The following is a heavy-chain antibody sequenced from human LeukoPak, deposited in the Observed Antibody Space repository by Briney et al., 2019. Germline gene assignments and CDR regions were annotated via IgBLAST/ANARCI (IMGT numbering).Heavy chain of an antibody. J-gene: IGHJ4*02. CDR1: GFTFTHAW. CDR2: IKSKADGETT. CDR3: TTDLGITMIRGVIVS. Sequence: GGSLRLSCAASGFTFTHAWMTWVRQAPGKGLEWVGRIKSKADGETTDYAAPVKGRFFMPRDDSRATLFLQMNYLETEDTAVYYCTTDLGITMIRGVIVSWGQGTLVTVSS. V-gene: IGHV3-15*01. D-gene: IGHD3-10*01.